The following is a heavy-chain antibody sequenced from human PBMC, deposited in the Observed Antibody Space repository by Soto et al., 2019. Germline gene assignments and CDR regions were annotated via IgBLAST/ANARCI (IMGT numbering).Heavy chain of an antibody. D-gene: IGHD2-2*02. V-gene: IGHV5-51*01. Sequence: WESLKISCKGSGYSFTSYWLGWGRQMPGKGLPSLAIIYRGDSDTRYSPSFKGQVTISADKSISTAYLQWSSLKASDTAMYYCARRLGYCSSTSCYTGYYFDYWGQGTLVTVSS. CDR1: GYSFTSYW. CDR3: ARRLGYCSSTSCYTGYYFDY. J-gene: IGHJ4*02. CDR2: IYRGDSDT.